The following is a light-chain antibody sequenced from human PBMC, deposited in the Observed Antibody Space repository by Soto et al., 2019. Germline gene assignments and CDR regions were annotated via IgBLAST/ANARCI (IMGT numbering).Light chain of an antibody. CDR2: GAS. J-gene: IGKJ1*01. Sequence: IQLTQSPSSLSASVGDRVTITCRASQGINNYLVWYQQKPGKAPKLLIYGASTLQSGVPSRFSGSGSGTDFTLTINSLQPEDFATYYCQQVNTYPRTFGQGTRVEIK. CDR1: QGINNY. CDR3: QQVNTYPRT. V-gene: IGKV1-9*01.